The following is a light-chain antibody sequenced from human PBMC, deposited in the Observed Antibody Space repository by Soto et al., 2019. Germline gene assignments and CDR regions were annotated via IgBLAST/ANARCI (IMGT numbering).Light chain of an antibody. CDR3: QQYNSYSLT. CDR1: QSISSW. CDR2: DAS. V-gene: IGKV1-5*01. J-gene: IGKJ4*01. Sequence: DIQMTQSPSTLSASVGDRVTITCRASQSISSWLAWYQQKPGKAPKLLIYDASSLESGVPSRFSSSGSGTEFTLTISSLQPDDFATYYCQQYNSYSLTFGGGNKVEIK.